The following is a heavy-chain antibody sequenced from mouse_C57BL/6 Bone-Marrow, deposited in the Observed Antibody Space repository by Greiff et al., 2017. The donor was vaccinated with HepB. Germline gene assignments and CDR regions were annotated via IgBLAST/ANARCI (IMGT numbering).Heavy chain of an antibody. Sequence: VQLKESGPELVKPGASVKIPCKASGYTFTDYNMDWVKQSHGKSLEWIGDINPNNGGTIYNQKFKGKATLTVDKSSSTAYMELRSLTSEDTAVYYCARDYYGSKAYWGQGTLVTVSA. CDR2: INPNNGGT. CDR3: ARDYYGSKAY. V-gene: IGHV1-18*01. D-gene: IGHD1-1*01. J-gene: IGHJ3*01. CDR1: GYTFTDYN.